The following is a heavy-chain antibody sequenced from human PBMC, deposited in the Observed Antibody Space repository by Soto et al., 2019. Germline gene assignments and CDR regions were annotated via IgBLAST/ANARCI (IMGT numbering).Heavy chain of an antibody. J-gene: IGHJ3*02. Sequence: QVQLVESGGGVVQPGRSLRLSCAASGFTFSSYGMHWVRQAPGKGLEWVAVISYDGSNKYYADSVKGRFTISRDNSKNTLYLQMNGWRGEDTAVYYCAKLTYYDYIWESNAFDIWGQGTMVTVSS. CDR3: AKLTYYDYIWESNAFDI. CDR2: ISYDGSNK. V-gene: IGHV3-30*18. CDR1: GFTFSSYG. D-gene: IGHD3-16*01.